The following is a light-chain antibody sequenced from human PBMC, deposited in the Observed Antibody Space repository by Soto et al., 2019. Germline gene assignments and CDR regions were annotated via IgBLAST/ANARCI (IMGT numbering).Light chain of an antibody. CDR2: VAS. Sequence: EIVLTQSPDTLSLSPGERATLSCRASQSVSSSNLAWYQHKPGQAPSLLIYVASRRATVIPDRFSGSGSGTEFTLTITRLEPEDFAVYYCQKHGSGQWTVGQGTKVVIK. J-gene: IGKJ1*01. CDR1: QSVSSSN. V-gene: IGKV3-20*01. CDR3: QKHGSGQWT.